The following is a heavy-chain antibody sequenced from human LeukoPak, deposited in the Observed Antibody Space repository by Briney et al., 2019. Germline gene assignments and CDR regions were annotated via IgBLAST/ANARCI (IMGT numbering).Heavy chain of an antibody. CDR3: ARRSGTRRSFDY. V-gene: IGHV3-48*04. D-gene: IGHD3-10*01. J-gene: IGHJ4*02. Sequence: GGSLRLSCAASGFTFSSYTMNWVRQAPGKGLEWVSYISSSGSTIYYADSVKGRFTISRDNAKNSLYLQMNSLRAEDTAVYYCARRSGTRRSFDYWGQGTLVTVSS. CDR2: ISSSGSTI. CDR1: GFTFSSYT.